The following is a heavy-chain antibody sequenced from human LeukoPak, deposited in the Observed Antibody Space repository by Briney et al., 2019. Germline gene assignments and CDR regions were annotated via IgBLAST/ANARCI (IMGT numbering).Heavy chain of an antibody. D-gene: IGHD3-3*01. V-gene: IGHV4-61*01. CDR2: IYYSGRT. Sequence: SETLSLTCTVSGGSVSSGSYYWSWIRQPPGKGLEWIGYIYYSGRTNYNPSLKSRVTISVDTSKNQFSLKLSSVTAADTAVYYCARAASDFWSGYYYYYMDVWGKGTTVTVSS. CDR3: ARAASDFWSGYYYYYMDV. CDR1: GGSVSSGSYY. J-gene: IGHJ6*03.